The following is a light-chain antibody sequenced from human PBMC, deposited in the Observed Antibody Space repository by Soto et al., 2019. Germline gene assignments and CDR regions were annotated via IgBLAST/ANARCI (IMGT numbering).Light chain of an antibody. CDR2: DVT. J-gene: IGLJ1*01. V-gene: IGLV2-11*01. CDR1: SSDVGRYDY. CDR3: CSFAGSYSYL. Sequence: QSALTQPRSVSGSPGQSVTISCTGTSSDVGRYDYVSWYQQHPGKAPKLIVYDVTERPSGVPDRFSGSKSGNTASLTISGLQAEDEADYSCCSFAGSYSYLFGTGTKVTVL.